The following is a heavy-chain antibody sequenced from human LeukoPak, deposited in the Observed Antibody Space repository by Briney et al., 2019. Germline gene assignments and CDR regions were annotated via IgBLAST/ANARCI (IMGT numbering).Heavy chain of an antibody. CDR2: ISSSGSTI. Sequence: PGGSLRLSCAASGFTSSDYYMSWIRQAPGKGLEWVSYISSSGSTIYYADSVKGRFTISRDNATNSLYLQMNSLRAEDTAVYYCARERVTYYYDSSGYYLDYWGQGTLVTVSS. V-gene: IGHV3-11*01. D-gene: IGHD3-22*01. CDR3: ARERVTYYYDSSGYYLDY. J-gene: IGHJ4*02. CDR1: GFTSSDYY.